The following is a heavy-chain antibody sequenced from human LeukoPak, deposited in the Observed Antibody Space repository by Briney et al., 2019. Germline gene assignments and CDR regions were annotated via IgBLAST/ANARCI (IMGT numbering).Heavy chain of an antibody. V-gene: IGHV1-2*02. Sequence: ASVKDSCKASGYTFTGYYIHWVRQAPGQGLEWMGWINPNSGGTNYAQKFQGRVTMTRDTSISTAYMELSSLRSEDTAVYYCARGDIVATILGYYYYYMDVWGKGTTVTVSS. CDR2: INPNSGGT. J-gene: IGHJ6*03. CDR1: GYTFTGYY. CDR3: ARGDIVATILGYYYYYMDV. D-gene: IGHD5-12*01.